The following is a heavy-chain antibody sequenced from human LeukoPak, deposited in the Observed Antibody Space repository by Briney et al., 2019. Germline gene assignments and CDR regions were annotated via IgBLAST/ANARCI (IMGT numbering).Heavy chain of an antibody. V-gene: IGHV1-46*01. D-gene: IGHD3-10*01. CDR1: GYTFTSYY. J-gene: IGHJ6*02. CDR2: INPSGGST. CDR3: ANLLMWFGEPAPLDLHGMDV. Sequence: VASVKVSCKASGYTFTSYYMHWVRQAPGQGLEWMGIINPSGGSTSYAQKFQGRVTMTRDTSTSTVYMELSSLRPEDTAVYFCANLLMWFGEPAPLDLHGMDVWGQGTTVIVSS.